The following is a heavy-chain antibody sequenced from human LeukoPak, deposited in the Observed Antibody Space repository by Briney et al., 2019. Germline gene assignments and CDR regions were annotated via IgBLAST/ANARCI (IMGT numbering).Heavy chain of an antibody. CDR1: GGTFSSYA. D-gene: IGHD3-10*01. Sequence: SVKVSCKASGGTFSSYAISWVRQAPGQGLEWMGGIIPIFGTANYAQKFQGRVTITADESTSTAYMELSSLRSEDTAVYYCAGFDCYGSRGYFQHWGQGTLVTVSS. V-gene: IGHV1-69*13. CDR3: AGFDCYGSRGYFQH. J-gene: IGHJ1*01. CDR2: IIPIFGTA.